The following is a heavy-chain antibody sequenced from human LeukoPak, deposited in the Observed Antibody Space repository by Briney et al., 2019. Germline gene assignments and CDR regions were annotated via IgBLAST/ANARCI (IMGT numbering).Heavy chain of an antibody. V-gene: IGHV3-74*01. D-gene: IGHD2-15*01. CDR2: INSDGSST. CDR1: GFTFSSYR. Sequence: GGSLRLSCAASGFTFSSYRMHWVRQAPGKGLVWVSRINSDGSSTSYADSVKGRSTISRDNAKNTLYLQMNSLRAEDTAVYYCARVQRGYGYCGGGSCPYYFDYWGQGTLVTVSS. J-gene: IGHJ4*02. CDR3: ARVQRGYGYCGGGSCPYYFDY.